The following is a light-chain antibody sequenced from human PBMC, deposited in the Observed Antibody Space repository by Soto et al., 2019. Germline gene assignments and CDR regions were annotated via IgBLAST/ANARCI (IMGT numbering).Light chain of an antibody. CDR1: SCNIGNNY. J-gene: IGLJ2*01. Sequence: QSVLTQPPSVSAAPGQRVTISCSGSSCNIGNNYVSWYQQLPGTAPKLLIYDNNKRPSGIPDRFSGSKSGTSATLGITGLQTGDEADYYCGTWDSSLSAGVFGVGTKLTVL. V-gene: IGLV1-51*01. CDR2: DNN. CDR3: GTWDSSLSAGV.